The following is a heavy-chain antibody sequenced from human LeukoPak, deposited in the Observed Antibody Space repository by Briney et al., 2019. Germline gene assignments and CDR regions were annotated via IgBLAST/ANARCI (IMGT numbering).Heavy chain of an antibody. D-gene: IGHD5-12*01. CDR2: ISGSGGST. Sequence: GSLRLSCAASGFTFSSYAMSWVRQAPGKGLGWVSAISGSGGSTYYADSVKGRFTISRDNSKNTLYLQMNSLRAEDTAVYYCAKMPTPSGYGLATFDYWGQGTLVTVSS. V-gene: IGHV3-23*01. CDR3: AKMPTPSGYGLATFDY. CDR1: GFTFSSYA. J-gene: IGHJ4*02.